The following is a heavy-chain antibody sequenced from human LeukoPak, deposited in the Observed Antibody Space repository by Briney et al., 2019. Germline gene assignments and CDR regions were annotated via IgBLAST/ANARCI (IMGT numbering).Heavy chain of an antibody. J-gene: IGHJ4*02. CDR2: ISGSGGST. D-gene: IGHD3-22*01. CDR1: GFTFSSYA. V-gene: IGHV3-23*01. CDR3: AKASGYYYDLVYFDY. Sequence: GGSLRLSRAASGFTFSSYAMSWVRQAPGKGLEWASAISGSGGSTYYADSVKGRFTISRDNSKNTLYLQMNSLRAEDTAVYYCAKASGYYYDLVYFDYWGQGTLVTVSS.